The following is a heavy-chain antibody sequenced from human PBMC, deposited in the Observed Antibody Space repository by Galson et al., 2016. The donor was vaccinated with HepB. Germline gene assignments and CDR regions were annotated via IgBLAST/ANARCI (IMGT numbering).Heavy chain of an antibody. CDR3: ATERGTVRPEIPEYFQH. D-gene: IGHD6-6*01. CDR1: GGTFNSYG. J-gene: IGHJ1*01. V-gene: IGHV1-69*13. CDR2: IIPIFGTA. Sequence: SVKVSCKASGGTFNSYGISWVRQAPGQGLEWMGGIIPIFGTANYAQEFQGRVTITADESTSTAYMELSSLRSEDTAVYYCATERGTVRPEIPEYFQHWGQGTLVTVSS.